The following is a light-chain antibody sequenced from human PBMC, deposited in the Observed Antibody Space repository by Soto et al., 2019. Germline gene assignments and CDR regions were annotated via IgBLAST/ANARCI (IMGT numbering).Light chain of an antibody. V-gene: IGKV1-5*03. CDR1: QSISSW. J-gene: IGKJ1*01. CDR3: QQYNSYSLWT. CDR2: KAS. Sequence: DIQMTQSPSTLSASXXXXVTITCRASQSISSWLAWYQQKPGKAPKLLIYKASSLESGVPSRFSGSGSGTEFTLTISSLQPDDFATYYCQQYNSYSLWTFGQGTKVEIK.